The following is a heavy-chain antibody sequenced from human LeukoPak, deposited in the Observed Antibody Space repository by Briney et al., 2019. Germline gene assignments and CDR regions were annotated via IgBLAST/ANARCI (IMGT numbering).Heavy chain of an antibody. V-gene: IGHV4-59*01. Sequence: SETLSLTCTVSGDSISNYYWSWIRQPPRKGLEWIGYIYYSGSTNYNPSLKSRVTISVDTSKNQFSLKLSSVTAADTAVYYCASTIRGRYSGYDYLPQDYYYYYMDVWGKGTTVTVSS. CDR2: IYYSGST. J-gene: IGHJ6*03. CDR1: GDSISNYY. D-gene: IGHD5-12*01. CDR3: ASTIRGRYSGYDYLPQDYYYYYMDV.